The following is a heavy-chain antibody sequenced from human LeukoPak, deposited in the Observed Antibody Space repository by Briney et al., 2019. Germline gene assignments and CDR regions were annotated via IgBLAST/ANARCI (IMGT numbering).Heavy chain of an antibody. Sequence: GGSLRLSCAASGFTFSGYWMSWVRQTPGKGLEWVAIILQDGSEKHYVASVKGRFTISRDNAKNSVYLQMNGLRAEDTAVYYCARAGAYSLSSPAGVWGQGTLVTVSS. J-gene: IGHJ4*02. CDR1: GFTFSGYW. V-gene: IGHV3-7*01. D-gene: IGHD1-26*01. CDR2: ILQDGSEK. CDR3: ARAGAYSLSSPAGV.